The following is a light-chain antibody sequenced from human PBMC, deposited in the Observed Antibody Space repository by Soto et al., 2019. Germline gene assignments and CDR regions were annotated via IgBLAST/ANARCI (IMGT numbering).Light chain of an antibody. J-gene: IGLJ2*01. CDR2: EVT. V-gene: IGLV2-8*01. CDR3: SSYAGSNNLG. Sequence: QSALTQPPSASGSPGQSVTISCTGTSSDVGGYHYVSWYQQHPGKAPKLMIHEVTKRPSGVPDRFSGSKSGNTASLTVSGLQGEDEADYYCSSYAGSNNLGFGGGTKLTVL. CDR1: SSDVGGYHY.